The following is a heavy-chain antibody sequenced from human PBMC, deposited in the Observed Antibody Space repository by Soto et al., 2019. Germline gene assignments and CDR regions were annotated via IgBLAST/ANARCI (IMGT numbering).Heavy chain of an antibody. D-gene: IGHD3-9*01. CDR1: GYTFTSYA. CDR2: INAGNGNT. V-gene: IGHV1-3*01. J-gene: IGHJ4*02. Sequence: ASVKVSCKASGYTFTSYAMHWVRQAPGQRLEWMGWINAGNGNTKYSQKFQGRVTITRDTSASTAYMELSSLRSEDTAVYYCARAERDYDILTGSPGYWGQGTLVTVPQ. CDR3: ARAERDYDILTGSPGY.